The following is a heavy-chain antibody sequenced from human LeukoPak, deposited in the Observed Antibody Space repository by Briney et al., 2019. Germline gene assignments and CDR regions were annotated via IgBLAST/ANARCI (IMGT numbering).Heavy chain of an antibody. CDR2: IYPADSDT. CDR1: GYIFTNYW. Sequence: GESLKIPCQVSGYIFTNYWIGWVRQMPGESLESMGIIYPADSDTTYSPSFQGQVTISADKSISTVYLQWSSLKASDTAMYYCARQSRDGSETRGYYFDYWGPGTQVTVSS. V-gene: IGHV5-51*01. J-gene: IGHJ4*02. CDR3: ARQSRDGSETRGYYFDY. D-gene: IGHD3-10*01.